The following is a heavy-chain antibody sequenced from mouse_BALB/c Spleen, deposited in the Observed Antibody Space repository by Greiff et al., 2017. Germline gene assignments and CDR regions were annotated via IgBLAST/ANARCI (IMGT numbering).Heavy chain of an antibody. D-gene: IGHD2-3*01. CDR2: IWAGGST. CDR1: GFSLPSYG. V-gene: IGHV2-9*02. CDR3: ARDYDYAMDY. J-gene: IGHJ4*01. Sequence: VKLQESGPGLVAPSQSLPITCTVSGFSLPSYGVHWVRQPPGKGLEWLGVIWAGGSTNYNPALMSRLSISKDNSKSQVFLKMNSLQTDDTAMYYCARDYDYAMDYWGQGTSVTVSS.